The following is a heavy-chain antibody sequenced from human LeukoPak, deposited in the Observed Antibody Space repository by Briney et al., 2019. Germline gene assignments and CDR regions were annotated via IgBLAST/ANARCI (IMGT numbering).Heavy chain of an antibody. CDR2: ISYDGSNK. J-gene: IGHJ4*02. CDR1: GFTFSSYG. D-gene: IGHD6-13*01. V-gene: IGHV3-30*18. Sequence: AGGSLRLSCAASGFTFSSYGMHWVRQAPGKGLEWVAVISYDGSNKYYADSVKGRFTISRDNSKNTLYLQMNSLRAEDTAVYYCAKEIAAFGDYWGQGTLVTVSS. CDR3: AKEIAAFGDY.